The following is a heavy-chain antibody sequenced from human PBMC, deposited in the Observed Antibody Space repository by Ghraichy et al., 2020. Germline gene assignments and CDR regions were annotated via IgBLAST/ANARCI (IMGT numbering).Heavy chain of an antibody. Sequence: GGSLRLSCAASGFTFSSYAMSWVRQAPGKGLEWVSAISGSGGSTYYADSVKGRFTISRDNSKNTLYLQMNSLRAEDTAVYYCAKGWTNYDFWSGYERTWFDYWGQGTLVTVSS. CDR3: AKGWTNYDFWSGYERTWFDY. D-gene: IGHD3-3*01. CDR1: GFTFSSYA. J-gene: IGHJ4*02. CDR2: ISGSGGST. V-gene: IGHV3-23*01.